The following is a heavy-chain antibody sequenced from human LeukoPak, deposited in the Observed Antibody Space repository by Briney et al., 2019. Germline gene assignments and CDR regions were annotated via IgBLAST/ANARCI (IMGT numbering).Heavy chain of an antibody. D-gene: IGHD6-19*01. CDR1: GGSFSGYY. J-gene: IGHJ3*02. V-gene: IGHV4-34*01. CDR2: INHSGST. Sequence: PSETLSLTCVVYGGSFSGYYWSWIRQPPGKGLEWIGEINHSGSTNYNPSLKSRVTMSVDTSKNQFSLKLSSVTAADTAVYYCAGGLAVAADAFDIWGQGTMVTVSS. CDR3: AGGLAVAADAFDI.